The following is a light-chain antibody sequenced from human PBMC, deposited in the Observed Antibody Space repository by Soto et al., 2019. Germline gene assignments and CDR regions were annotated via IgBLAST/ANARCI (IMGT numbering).Light chain of an antibody. Sequence: ELVMTQSPATLSVSPGERATLSCRASESVSSNLAWYQQRPGQAPRLVIYGASTRATGIPDRFSGGGSGTEFTLTISSLQSEDFAVYYCQRYNSWPPITFGQGTRLEIK. J-gene: IGKJ5*01. CDR3: QRYNSWPPIT. CDR2: GAS. V-gene: IGKV3-15*01. CDR1: ESVSSN.